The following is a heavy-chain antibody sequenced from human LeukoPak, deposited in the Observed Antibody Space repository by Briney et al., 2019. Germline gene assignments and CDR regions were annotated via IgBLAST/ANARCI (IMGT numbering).Heavy chain of an antibody. CDR2: IHYSGST. D-gene: IGHD2-2*01. J-gene: IGHJ4*02. CDR3: AKNIDSAMKNDY. Sequence: SETLSLTCTVSGGSISTSSSYWRWIRQPPGKGLEWIATIHYSGSTYYNPSLMSRVTISVDPSKNQFSLRLNSVTSADTAVYFCAKNIDSAMKNDYWGQGTLVTVSS. CDR1: GGSISTSSSY. V-gene: IGHV4-39*01.